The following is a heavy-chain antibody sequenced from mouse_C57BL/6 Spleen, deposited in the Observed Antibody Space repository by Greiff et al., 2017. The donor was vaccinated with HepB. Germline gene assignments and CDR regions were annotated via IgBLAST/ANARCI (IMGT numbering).Heavy chain of an antibody. V-gene: IGHV1-26*01. CDR2: INPNNGGT. CDR1: GYTFTDYY. D-gene: IGHD2-1*01. J-gene: IGHJ2*01. CDR3: ARPPYGNYWVYFDY. Sequence: EVQLQQSGPELVKPGASVKISCKASGYTFTDYYMNWVKQSHGKSLEWIGDINPNNGGTSYNQKFKGKATLTVDKSSSTAYMELRSLTSEDSAVYYCARPPYGNYWVYFDYWGQGTTLTVSS.